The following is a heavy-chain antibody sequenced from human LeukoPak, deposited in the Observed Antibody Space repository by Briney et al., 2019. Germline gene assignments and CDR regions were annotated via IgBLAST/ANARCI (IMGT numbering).Heavy chain of an antibody. Sequence: GGSLRLSCAASGFTFSSYSMNWVRQAPGEGLEWVSSISSSSSYIYYADSVKGRFTISRDNAKNSLYLQMNSLRAEDTAVYYCARELGSDAFDIWGQGTMVTVSS. D-gene: IGHD7-27*01. CDR3: ARELGSDAFDI. CDR1: GFTFSSYS. V-gene: IGHV3-21*01. J-gene: IGHJ3*02. CDR2: ISSSSSYI.